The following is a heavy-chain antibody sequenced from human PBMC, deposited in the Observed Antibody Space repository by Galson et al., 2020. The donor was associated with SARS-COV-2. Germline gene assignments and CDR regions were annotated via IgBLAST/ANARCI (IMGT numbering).Heavy chain of an antibody. CDR1: GYTFTSYD. Sequence: ASVKVSCKASGYTFTSYDINWVRQATGQGLEWMGWMHPNRGTTGHAQKIQGRVTMTRNTSISTAYMELSSLRSEDTAVYYCARAHTQMEGDYWGQGTLVTVSS. CDR3: ARAHTQMEGDY. V-gene: IGHV1-8*01. D-gene: IGHD2-8*01. J-gene: IGHJ4*02. CDR2: MHPNRGTT.